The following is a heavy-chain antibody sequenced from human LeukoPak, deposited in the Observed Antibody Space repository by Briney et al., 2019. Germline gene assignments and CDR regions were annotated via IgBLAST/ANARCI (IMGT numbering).Heavy chain of an antibody. J-gene: IGHJ6*02. D-gene: IGHD3-3*01. CDR2: ISGGGVTT. CDR3: ARDFGQRRDFYYYGLDV. V-gene: IGHV3-23*01. CDR1: VFTFSNYA. Sequence: PGGSLRLSCAASVFTFSNYAMNWVRQAPGKGLEWVSAISGGGVTTYYADSVKGRFTISRDNSKNTVYLQMNSLRAEDTAVYYCARDFGQRRDFYYYGLDVWGQGTTVTVSS.